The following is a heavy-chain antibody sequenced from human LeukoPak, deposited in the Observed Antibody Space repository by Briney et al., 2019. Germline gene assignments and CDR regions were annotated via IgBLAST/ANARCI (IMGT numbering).Heavy chain of an antibody. CDR1: GGSISSGGYY. D-gene: IGHD5-12*01. Sequence: SETLSLACTVSGGSISSGGYYWSWIRQLPGKGLEWIGYIYHSGSTYYNPSLKSRVTISVDRSKNQFSLKLSSVTAADTAVYYCARDSGYDQKAFDIWGQGTMVTVSS. CDR2: IYHSGST. J-gene: IGHJ3*02. CDR3: ARDSGYDQKAFDI. V-gene: IGHV4-30-2*01.